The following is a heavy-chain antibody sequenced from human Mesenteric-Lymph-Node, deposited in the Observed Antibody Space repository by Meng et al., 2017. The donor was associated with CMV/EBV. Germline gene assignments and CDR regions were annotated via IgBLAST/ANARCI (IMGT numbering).Heavy chain of an antibody. CDR3: AKQGPTSGSYSD. V-gene: IGHV3-53*01. Sequence: GGSRLSCAVSGFTVSSDYMSWVRQAPGKGLEWVSLIFSSGSTYYADSVKGRFTISRDNSKNTLYLQMNSLRAEDTAMYYCAKQGPTSGSYSDWGQGTLVTVSS. CDR1: GFTVSSDY. D-gene: IGHD1-26*01. J-gene: IGHJ4*02. CDR2: IFSSGST.